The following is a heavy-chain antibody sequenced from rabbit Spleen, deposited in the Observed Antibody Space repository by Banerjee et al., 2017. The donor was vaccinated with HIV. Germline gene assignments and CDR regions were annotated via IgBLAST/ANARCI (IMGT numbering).Heavy chain of an antibody. CDR1: GFSLFMYW. CDR3: ARDKELDIWGYEFNL. V-gene: IGHV1S42*01. Sequence: EESGGGLVKPGGTLTLTCKASGFSLFMYWMCWVRQAPGKGLEWIACIYAGDGSTDYANWVNGRFTISKSSSTVDLKMTSLRAADTATYFCARDKELDIWGYEFNLWGPGTLVTVS. D-gene: IGHD3-1*01. J-gene: IGHJ4*01. CDR2: IYAGDGST.